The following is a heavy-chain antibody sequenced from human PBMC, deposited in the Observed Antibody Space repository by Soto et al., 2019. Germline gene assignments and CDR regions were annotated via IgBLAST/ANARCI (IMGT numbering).Heavy chain of an antibody. CDR2: ISAAGDP. J-gene: IGHJ6*02. CDR1: GFTFRNYD. V-gene: IGHV3-13*05. Sequence: EVQLVEYGGGLVQPGGSLRLSCEASGFTFRNYDMHWVRQGTGKGLEWVSGISAAGDPDYADSVEGRFTISRANAQNSFFLQLNSLRVGDMAVYYSARTDRDFYGLDVWGQGTTVIASS. CDR3: ARTDRDFYGLDV.